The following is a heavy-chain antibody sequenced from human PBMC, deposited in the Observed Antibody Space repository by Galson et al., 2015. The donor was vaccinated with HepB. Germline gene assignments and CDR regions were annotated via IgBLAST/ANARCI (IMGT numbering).Heavy chain of an antibody. CDR1: GYTFGTYW. CDR2: IYPDDSDT. D-gene: IGHD6-19*01. V-gene: IGHV5-51*01. Sequence: QSGAEVKKPGESLKISCKVSGYTFGTYWIGWVRQMPGKGLEWMGSIYPDDSDTRYSPSFQGQVTISADKSISTVYLQWRSLKASDTAMYYCATQDVAVAGSFDPWGQGTPVTVSS. J-gene: IGHJ5*02. CDR3: ATQDVAVAGSFDP.